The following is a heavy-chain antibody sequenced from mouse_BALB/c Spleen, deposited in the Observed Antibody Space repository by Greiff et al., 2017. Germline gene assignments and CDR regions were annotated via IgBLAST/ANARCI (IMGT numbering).Heavy chain of an antibody. CDR3: ARSRDRYEGYYAMDY. V-gene: IGHV1-14*01. Sequence: EVQLQQSGPELVKPGASVKMSCKASGYTFTSYVMHWVKQKPGQGLEWIGYINPYNDGTKYNEKFKGKATLTSDKSSSTAYMELSSLTSEDSAVYYCARSRDRYEGYYAMDYWGQGTSVTVSS. J-gene: IGHJ4*01. CDR2: INPYNDGT. D-gene: IGHD2-14*01. CDR1: GYTFTSYV.